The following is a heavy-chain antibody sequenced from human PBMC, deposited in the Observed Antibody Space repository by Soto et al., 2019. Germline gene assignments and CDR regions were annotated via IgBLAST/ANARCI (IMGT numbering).Heavy chain of an antibody. CDR1: GYTFTSYG. Sequence: QVQLVQSGAEVKKPGASVKVSCKASGYTFTSYGIAWVRLAPGQGLEWMGWISAQNSKTTYARKFQGRATLTTDTSTSTAYMELRSLTSDDTAVYYCARDVFCGGAPACPDMDVWGQGTTVTVSS. CDR3: ARDVFCGGAPACPDMDV. V-gene: IGHV1-18*04. J-gene: IGHJ6*02. CDR2: ISAQNSKT. D-gene: IGHD2-21*01.